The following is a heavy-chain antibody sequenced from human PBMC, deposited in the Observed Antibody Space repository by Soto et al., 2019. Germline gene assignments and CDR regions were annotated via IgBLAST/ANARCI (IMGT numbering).Heavy chain of an antibody. CDR2: VYYGGST. CDR1: GGSISSSSYY. J-gene: IGHJ6*02. V-gene: IGHV4-39*01. D-gene: IGHD3-22*01. Sequence: SETLSLTCTVSGGSISSSSYYWGWIRQPPGKGLEWIGNVYYGGSTYYNPSLKSRVTISVETSKSQFSLKLSSVTAADTAVYYCAGGDYYHSSGYYFYYYTTDVWGQGTTVTVSS. CDR3: AGGDYYHSSGYYFYYYTTDV.